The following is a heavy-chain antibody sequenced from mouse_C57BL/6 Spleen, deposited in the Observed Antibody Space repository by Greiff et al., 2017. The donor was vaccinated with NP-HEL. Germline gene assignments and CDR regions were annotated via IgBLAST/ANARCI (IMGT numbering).Heavy chain of an antibody. J-gene: IGHJ4*01. Sequence: VKLMESGAELAKPGASVKLSCKASGYTFTSYWMHWVKQRPGQGLEWIGYINPSSGYTKYNQKLKDKDTLTEDKSSSTAYMQLSSLTYEDSAVYYCARDSSGYVSSMDYWGQGTSVTVSS. CDR2: INPSSGYT. CDR1: GYTFTSYW. D-gene: IGHD3-2*02. CDR3: ARDSSGYVSSMDY. V-gene: IGHV1-7*01.